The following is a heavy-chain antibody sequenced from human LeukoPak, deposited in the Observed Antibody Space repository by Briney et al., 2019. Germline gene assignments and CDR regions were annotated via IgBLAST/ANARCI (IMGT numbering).Heavy chain of an antibody. V-gene: IGHV1-69*02. CDR3: VTLSQSAHQFPFDP. CDR1: GGTFSSYT. Sequence: SVKVSCKASGGTFSSYTISWVRQAPGQGLEWMGRIIPILGIANYAQKFQGRVTINAEKSTSTAYMELSSLRSEDTAVYYCVTLSQSAHQFPFDPWGQGTLVTVSS. CDR2: IIPILGIA. J-gene: IGHJ5*02. D-gene: IGHD2-2*01.